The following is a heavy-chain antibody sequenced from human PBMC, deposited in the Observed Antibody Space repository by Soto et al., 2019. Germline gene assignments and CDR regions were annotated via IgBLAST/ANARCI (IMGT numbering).Heavy chain of an antibody. D-gene: IGHD3-16*01. V-gene: IGHV1-69*02. J-gene: IGHJ4*02. Sequence: QVQLVQSGAEVKKPGSSVKVSCKASGGTFSSYTISWVRQAPGQGLEWMGRIIPILGIANYAQKFQGRVTITADKSTSTAYMELSSLRSEDTAVYYWARGNHLGYYDCWGQGTLVTVSS. CDR2: IIPILGIA. CDR3: ARGNHLGYYDC. CDR1: GGTFSSYT.